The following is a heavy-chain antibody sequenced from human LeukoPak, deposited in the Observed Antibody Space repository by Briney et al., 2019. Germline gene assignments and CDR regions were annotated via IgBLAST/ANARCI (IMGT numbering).Heavy chain of an antibody. CDR1: GFTFSSYG. CDR2: IRCDGSNK. Sequence: GGSLRLSCAASGFTFSSYGMHWVRQAPGKGLEWVAFIRCDGSNKYYADSVKGRFTISRDNSKNTLYLQMNSLRAEDTAVYYCAREKYSNYGYPALDYWGQGTLVTVSS. CDR3: AREKYSNYGYPALDY. D-gene: IGHD4-11*01. J-gene: IGHJ4*02. V-gene: IGHV3-30*02.